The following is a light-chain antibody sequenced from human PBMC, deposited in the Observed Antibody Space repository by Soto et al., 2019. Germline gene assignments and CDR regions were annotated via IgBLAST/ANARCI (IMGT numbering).Light chain of an antibody. J-gene: IGKJ5*01. CDR2: GAS. V-gene: IGKV3-20*01. CDR1: QSVSTNY. Sequence: EIELTQSPGTLSLSAGERATLSCRASQSVSTNYFAYHQQPPGHAPRRLISGASSRATGLPDMFSGSGYAAYFPLIIAWQSPEDSTVYYCQQYSSSRTFGEGTRLEIK. CDR3: QQYSSSRT.